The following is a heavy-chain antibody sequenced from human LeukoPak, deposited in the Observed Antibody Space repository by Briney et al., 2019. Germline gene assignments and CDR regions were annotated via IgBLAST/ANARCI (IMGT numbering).Heavy chain of an antibody. J-gene: IGHJ4*02. D-gene: IGHD2/OR15-2a*01. Sequence: SETLSLTCTVSGGSISNYYWSWIRQPPGKGLEWIGYISHSGSTNYSPSLKSRVTISLDTSKDQFSLKLSSVTAADTAVYYCAGHHPRNTVDFWGQGTLVTVSS. CDR3: AGHHPRNTVDF. CDR2: ISHSGST. V-gene: IGHV4-59*08. CDR1: GGSISNYY.